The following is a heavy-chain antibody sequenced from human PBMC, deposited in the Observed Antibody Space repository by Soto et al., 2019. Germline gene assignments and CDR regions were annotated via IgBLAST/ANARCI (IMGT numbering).Heavy chain of an antibody. CDR3: AKVGEVYDILTGYGWYFDY. CDR2: ISGSGGST. V-gene: IGHV3-23*01. J-gene: IGHJ4*02. CDR1: GFTFSSYA. Sequence: GGSLRLSCAASGFTFSSYAMSWVRQAPGKGLEWVSAISGSGGSTYYADSVKGRFTISRNNSKNTLYRQMNSQRAEDGAVYYCAKVGEVYDILTGYGWYFDYWGQGTLVTVSS. D-gene: IGHD3-9*01.